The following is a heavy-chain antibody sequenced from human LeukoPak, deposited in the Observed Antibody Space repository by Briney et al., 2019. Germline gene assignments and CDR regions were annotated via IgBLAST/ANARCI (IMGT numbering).Heavy chain of an antibody. D-gene: IGHD3-9*01. V-gene: IGHV3-23*01. CDR2: ISGSGGST. J-gene: IGHJ4*02. Sequence: GSLRLSCAASGFAFRSYAMSWVRQAPGKGLEWVSAISGSGGSTYYADSVKGRFTISRDNSKNTLYLQMNSLRAEDTAVYYCAKGDYDILPGYYSDWGQGTLVTVSS. CDR3: AKGDYDILPGYYSD. CDR1: GFAFRSYA.